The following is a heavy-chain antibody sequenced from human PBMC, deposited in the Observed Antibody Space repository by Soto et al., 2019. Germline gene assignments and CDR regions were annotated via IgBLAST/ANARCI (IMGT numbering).Heavy chain of an antibody. CDR1: GGSISSYY. Sequence: QVQLQESGPGLVKPSETLSLTCTVSGGSISSYYWSWIRQPPGKGLEWIGYIYYSGSTNYNPSLKSRVNISVDTSKNQFSLKLSSVTAADTAVYYCARRYGDAFDIWGQGTMVTVSS. J-gene: IGHJ3*02. CDR2: IYYSGST. D-gene: IGHD4-17*01. CDR3: ARRYGDAFDI. V-gene: IGHV4-59*08.